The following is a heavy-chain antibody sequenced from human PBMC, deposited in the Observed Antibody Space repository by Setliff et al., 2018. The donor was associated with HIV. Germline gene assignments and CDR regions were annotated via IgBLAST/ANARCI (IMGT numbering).Heavy chain of an antibody. J-gene: IGHJ4*02. CDR3: ARDPYWLEGYFDF. CDR2: ISSSGAYI. Sequence: PGGSLRLSCAASGFAFNAYTMVWVRQAPGKGLEWVSSISSSGAYIYYPDSVKGRFTTSRDNVKNTLYLQMTSPRGEDTAVYYCARDPYWLEGYFDFWGQGTLVTVSS. V-gene: IGHV3-21*01. CDR1: GFAFNAYT. D-gene: IGHD3-3*01.